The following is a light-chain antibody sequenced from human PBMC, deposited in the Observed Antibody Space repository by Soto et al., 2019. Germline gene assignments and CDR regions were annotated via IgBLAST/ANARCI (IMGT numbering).Light chain of an antibody. CDR1: QSVSSSY. J-gene: IGKJ1*01. CDR2: GAS. V-gene: IGKV3-20*01. CDR3: QQYGSSSWT. Sequence: PGERATLSCRASQSVSSSYLAWYQQKPGQAPRLLIYGASSRATGIPDRFSGSGSGTDFTLPISRLEPEDFAVYYCQQYGSSSWTFGQGTKVDIK.